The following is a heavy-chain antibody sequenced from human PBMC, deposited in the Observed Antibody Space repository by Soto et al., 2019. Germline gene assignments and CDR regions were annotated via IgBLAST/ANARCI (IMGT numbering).Heavy chain of an antibody. CDR1: GGSISSYY. Sequence: SETLSLTCTVSGGSISSYYWSWIRQPPGKGLEWIGYIYYSGSTNYNPSLKSRVTISVDTSKNQFSLKLSSVTAADTAVYYCARGAAMYDILTGYGREYYFDYWGQGTLVT. CDR3: ARGAAMYDILTGYGREYYFDY. J-gene: IGHJ4*02. V-gene: IGHV4-59*01. D-gene: IGHD3-9*01. CDR2: IYYSGST.